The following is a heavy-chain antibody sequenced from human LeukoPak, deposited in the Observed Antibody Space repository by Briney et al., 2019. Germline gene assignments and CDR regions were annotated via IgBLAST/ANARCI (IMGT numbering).Heavy chain of an antibody. Sequence: ASVTLFCKASGYTFTGYYMHWVRQAPGQGLEWMGWINPNSGGTNYAQKFQGRVTMTRDTSISTAYMELSRLRSDDTAVYYCAREDSGSSDFDYWGQGTLVTVSS. CDR1: GYTFTGYY. D-gene: IGHD1-26*01. CDR2: INPNSGGT. V-gene: IGHV1-2*02. CDR3: AREDSGSSDFDY. J-gene: IGHJ4*02.